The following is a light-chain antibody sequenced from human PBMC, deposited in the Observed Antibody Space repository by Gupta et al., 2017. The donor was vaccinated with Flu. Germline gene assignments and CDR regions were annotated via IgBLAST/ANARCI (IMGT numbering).Light chain of an antibody. CDR1: QSVKTY. V-gene: IGKV3-11*01. J-gene: IGKJ3*01. CDR2: DAS. CDR3: QHRVDWPIT. Sequence: EVVLTQSPATLSLSPGESATLSCRASQSVKTYLAWYQQKPGQAPRLLIFDASKRAAGIPARFSGSGSGTEFTLAIDSLVAEDAAIYYCQHRVDWPITFGPGTTVHL.